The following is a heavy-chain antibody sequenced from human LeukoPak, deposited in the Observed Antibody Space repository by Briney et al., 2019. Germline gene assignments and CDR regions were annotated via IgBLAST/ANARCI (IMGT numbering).Heavy chain of an antibody. V-gene: IGHV3-30*18. CDR1: GFTFSSYA. Sequence: GGSLRLSCAASGFTFSSYAMSWVRQAPGKGLEWVAVISYDGSNKYYADSVKGRFTISRDNSKNTLYLQMNSLRAEDTAVYYCAKDQNYGDLDYWGQGTLVTVSS. CDR2: ISYDGSNK. CDR3: AKDQNYGDLDY. D-gene: IGHD4-17*01. J-gene: IGHJ4*02.